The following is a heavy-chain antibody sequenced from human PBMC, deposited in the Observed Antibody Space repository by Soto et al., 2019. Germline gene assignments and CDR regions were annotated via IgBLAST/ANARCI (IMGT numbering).Heavy chain of an antibody. D-gene: IGHD2-15*01. CDR2: IRQDGSEK. CDR1: GFTISTYW. CDR3: ARDRGWNIVVVPASFDQ. Sequence: PGGSLRLCCAVSGFTISTYWMSWVRQAPGKGLEWVANIRQDGSEKYYLDSVKGRFTISRDNAKNSLYLQMDSLRAEDTAVYFCARDRGWNIVVVPASFDQWGQGALVTVSS. V-gene: IGHV3-7*01. J-gene: IGHJ4*02.